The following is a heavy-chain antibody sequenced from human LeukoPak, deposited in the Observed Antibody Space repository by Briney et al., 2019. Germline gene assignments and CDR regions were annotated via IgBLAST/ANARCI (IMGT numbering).Heavy chain of an antibody. CDR3: ARTTETTTHLDY. CDR1: GYTFTGYY. CDR2: INPNSGGT. J-gene: IGHJ4*02. D-gene: IGHD4-17*01. V-gene: IGHV1-2*06. Sequence: ASVKVSCKASGYTFTGYYMHWVRQAPGQGLEWMGRINPNSGGTNYAQKFQGRVTMTRDASISTAYMELTRLTSDDTAVYYCARTTETTTHLDYWGQGTLVTVSS.